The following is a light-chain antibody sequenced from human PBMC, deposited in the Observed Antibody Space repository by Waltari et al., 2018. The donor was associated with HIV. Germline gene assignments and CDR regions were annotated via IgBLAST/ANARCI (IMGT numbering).Light chain of an antibody. CDR3: SSFTISSTLD. J-gene: IGLJ1*01. CDR2: QVT. Sequence: QSALTQPASVSGSPGQSITISCTGTSNDVGGYKYVSWYQQHPGKAPKLMIYQVTNRPAGVSNRFSGSMSGNTASLTISGLQAEDEADYYCSSFTISSTLDFGTGTKVTVL. V-gene: IGLV2-14*01. CDR1: SNDVGGYKY.